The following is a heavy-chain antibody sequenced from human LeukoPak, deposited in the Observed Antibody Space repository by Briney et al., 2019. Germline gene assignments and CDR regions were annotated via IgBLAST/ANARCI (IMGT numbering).Heavy chain of an antibody. CDR3: ARDPTYCGGDCDQDYFDY. V-gene: IGHV3-21*01. Sequence: PGGSLRLSCAASGFTFSSYSMNWVRQAPGKGLEWVSSISSNSRYTYYADSVKGRFTISRDNAKSSLYLQMNSLRAEDTAVYYCARDPTYCGGDCDQDYFDYRGQGTLVTVSS. D-gene: IGHD2-21*02. J-gene: IGHJ4*02. CDR1: GFTFSSYS. CDR2: ISSNSRYT.